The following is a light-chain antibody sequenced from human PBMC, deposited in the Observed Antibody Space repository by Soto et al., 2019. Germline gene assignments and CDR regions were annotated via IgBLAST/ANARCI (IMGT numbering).Light chain of an antibody. CDR3: QQPNSYPPFT. Sequence: DIQLTQSPSFLSASVGDSVTITCRASQAIHSYIAWYQQKPGKAPKLMIYAVSSLQSGVPSRCSGRGFGTEFTLTISRLQPEDFATYYCQQPNSYPPFTFGPGTKVDVK. CDR2: AVS. J-gene: IGKJ3*01. V-gene: IGKV1-9*01. CDR1: QAIHSY.